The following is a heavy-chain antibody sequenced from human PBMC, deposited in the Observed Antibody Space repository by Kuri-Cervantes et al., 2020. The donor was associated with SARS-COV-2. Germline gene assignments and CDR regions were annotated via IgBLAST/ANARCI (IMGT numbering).Heavy chain of an antibody. CDR2: IYSGGTT. J-gene: IGHJ2*01. CDR1: GFTVSTNY. D-gene: IGHD6-19*01. CDR3: ARAGYSTGWFPDWYFDL. Sequence: GESLKISCAASGFTVSTNYMSWVRQAPEKGLEWVSIIYSGGTTYYADSVKGRFTISRDNSKNTVNLQMNSLRGEDTALYYCARAGYSTGWFPDWYFDLWGRGTLVTVSS. V-gene: IGHV3-53*01.